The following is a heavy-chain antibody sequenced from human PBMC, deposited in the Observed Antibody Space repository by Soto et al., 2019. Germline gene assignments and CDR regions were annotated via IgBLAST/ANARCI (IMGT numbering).Heavy chain of an antibody. CDR2: IYQSGVT. CDR3: AGMPYTSGLRFDP. V-gene: IGHV4-30-2*01. J-gene: IGHJ5*02. D-gene: IGHD6-19*01. CDR1: VDSYSISTYS. Sequence: SETLSLTCNMSVDSYSISTYSWRWIRQPPGKALQWIGFIYQSGVTSYNPSLASRVSISLDRSNNQCSLKLKSVTAADTAVYFCAGMPYTSGLRFDPWGPGTLVTVSS.